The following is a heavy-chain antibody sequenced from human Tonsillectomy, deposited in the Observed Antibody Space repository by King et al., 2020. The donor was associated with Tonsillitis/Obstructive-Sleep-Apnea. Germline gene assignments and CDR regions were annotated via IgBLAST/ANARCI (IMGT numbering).Heavy chain of an antibody. V-gene: IGHV3-48*02. CDR1: GFTFSSYS. D-gene: IGHD6-13*01. CDR3: AREGGGGIGAAAGIGWFDP. J-gene: IGHJ5*02. CDR2: ISSGSSTI. Sequence: VQLVESGGGLVQPGGSLRLSCAASGFTFSSYSMNWVRQAPGKGMEWVSYISSGSSTIYNADSVKGRFTISRDNAKNSLYLQMNSLRDEDTAVYYCAREGGGGIGAAAGIGWFDPWGQGTLVTVSS.